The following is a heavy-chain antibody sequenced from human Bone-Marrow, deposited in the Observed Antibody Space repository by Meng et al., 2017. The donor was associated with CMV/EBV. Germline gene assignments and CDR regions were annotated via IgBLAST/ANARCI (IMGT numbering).Heavy chain of an antibody. D-gene: IGHD6-19*01. CDR2: ISGSGGST. CDR1: GGIFSSYG. J-gene: IGHJ4*02. CDR3: AKDLHRGEWLVKSYYFDY. Sequence: GESLKISCAASGGIFSSYGMHWVRQAPGKGLEWVSAISGSGGSTYYADSVKCRFIISRDNSKTTLYLQMNSLRAEDTAVYYCAKDLHRGEWLVKSYYFDYWGQGTLVTVSS. V-gene: IGHV3-23*01.